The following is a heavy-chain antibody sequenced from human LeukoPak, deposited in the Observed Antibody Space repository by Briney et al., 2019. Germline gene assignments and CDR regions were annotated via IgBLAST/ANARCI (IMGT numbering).Heavy chain of an antibody. D-gene: IGHD6-13*01. CDR1: GFTFINYA. J-gene: IGHJ4*02. CDR3: AKGSSRFDY. Sequence: GGSLRLSCAASGFTFINYAMNWVRQATVKGLEWVSAVSGSGGSTYYAVSVKGRFTVSRDNSKSTLYLQMNSLRAEDTAVYYCAKGSSRFDYWGQGTLVTVSS. V-gene: IGHV3-23*01. CDR2: VSGSGGST.